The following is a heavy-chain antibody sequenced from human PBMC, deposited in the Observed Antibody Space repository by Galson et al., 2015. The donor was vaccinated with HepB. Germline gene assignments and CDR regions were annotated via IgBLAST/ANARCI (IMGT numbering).Heavy chain of an antibody. CDR3: ARDRSFGASYSSAYNWFDP. V-gene: IGHV1-18*04. CDR1: GYTFTSYG. CDR2: ISAYNGNT. Sequence: SVKVSCKASGYTFTSYGISWVRQAPGQGLEWMGWISAYNGNTNYAQRLQGRVTMTTDTSTSTAYMELRSLRSDDTAVYYCARDRSFGASYSSAYNWFDPWGQGTLVTVSS. J-gene: IGHJ5*02. D-gene: IGHD6-25*01.